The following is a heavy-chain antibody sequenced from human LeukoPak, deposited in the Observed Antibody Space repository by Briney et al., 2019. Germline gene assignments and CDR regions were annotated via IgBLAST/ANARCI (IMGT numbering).Heavy chain of an antibody. D-gene: IGHD3-3*01. CDR1: GFTFSSCS. V-gene: IGHV3-7*01. CDR2: IHQNGNTK. Sequence: PGGSPRLSCAASGFTFSSCSMNWVRQAPGKGLGWVANIHQNGNTKNCVDSVKGRFTISRDNAKNSLYLQMNSLRAEDTAVYYCARAHDDLLGVALDYWGQGALVTVSS. J-gene: IGHJ4*02. CDR3: ARAHDDLLGVALDY.